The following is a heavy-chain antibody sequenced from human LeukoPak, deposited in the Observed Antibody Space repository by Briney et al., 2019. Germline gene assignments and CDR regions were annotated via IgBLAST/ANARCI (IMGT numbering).Heavy chain of an antibody. Sequence: ASVKVSGKASGHSFTDNYMHWVRQAPGQGLEWMGWINPNSGGADYAQKFQGRVTMTRDTSITTAYMELSSLRSDDTAVYYCARETYYDRGNAFHIWGQGTMVTVSS. CDR2: INPNSGGA. J-gene: IGHJ3*02. CDR3: ARETYYDRGNAFHI. V-gene: IGHV1-2*02. D-gene: IGHD3-22*01. CDR1: GHSFTDNY.